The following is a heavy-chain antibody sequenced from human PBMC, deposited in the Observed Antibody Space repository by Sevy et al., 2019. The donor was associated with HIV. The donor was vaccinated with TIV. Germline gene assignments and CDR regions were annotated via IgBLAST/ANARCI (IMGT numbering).Heavy chain of an antibody. CDR1: GFTFSSYN. V-gene: IGHV3-48*01. D-gene: IGHD2-8*01. J-gene: IGHJ4*02. Sequence: GGSLRLSCAASGFTFSSYNMNWVRQAPGKGLEWVSYISSSSSTIYYEDSVKGRFTISRDNAKNSLYLQMNSLRAEDTAVYYCARDGNGLFDYWGQGTLVTVSS. CDR3: ARDGNGLFDY. CDR2: ISSSSSTI.